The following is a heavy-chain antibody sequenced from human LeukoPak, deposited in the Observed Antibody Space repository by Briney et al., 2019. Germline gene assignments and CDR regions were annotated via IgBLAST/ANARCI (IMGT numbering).Heavy chain of an antibody. J-gene: IGHJ4*02. CDR1: GFTFSSHD. D-gene: IGHD3-10*01. CDR3: ARKSASGNYPLDY. CDR2: ISYDGGKK. V-gene: IGHV3-30*03. Sequence: GRSLRLSCAASGFTFSSHDMHWVRQAPGKGLEWVSIISYDGGKKDYADSVKGRFTISRDNSKNTVFLQMSSLRAEDTALYYCARKSASGNYPLDYWGQGTLVTVSS.